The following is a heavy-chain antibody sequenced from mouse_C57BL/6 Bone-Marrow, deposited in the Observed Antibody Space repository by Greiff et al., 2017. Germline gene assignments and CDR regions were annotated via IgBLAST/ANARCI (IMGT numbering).Heavy chain of an antibody. CDR2: ISNGGGST. Sequence: EVKVVESGGGLVQPGGSLKLSCAASGFTFSDYYMYWVRQTPEKRLEWVAYISNGGGSTYYPDTVKGRFTISRDNAKNTLYLQMSRLKSEDTAMYYCARGGNYSYYYAMDYWGQGTSVTVSS. CDR1: GFTFSDYY. V-gene: IGHV5-12*01. J-gene: IGHJ4*01. D-gene: IGHD1-1*01. CDR3: ARGGNYSYYYAMDY.